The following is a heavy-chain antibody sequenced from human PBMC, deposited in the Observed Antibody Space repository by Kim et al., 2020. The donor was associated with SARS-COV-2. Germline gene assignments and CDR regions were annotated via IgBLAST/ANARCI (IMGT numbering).Heavy chain of an antibody. V-gene: IGHV1-8*01. CDR2: T. J-gene: IGHJ4*02. CDR3: ARGVTAGVDY. D-gene: IGHD2-21*02. Sequence: TGNAPKFGGRVTMTRDTSISTAYMELSSLTSEDTAVYYCARGVTAGVDYWGQGTLVTVSS.